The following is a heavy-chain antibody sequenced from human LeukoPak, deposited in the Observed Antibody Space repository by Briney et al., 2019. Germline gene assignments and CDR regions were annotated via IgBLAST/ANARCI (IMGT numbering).Heavy chain of an antibody. CDR2: ISAYNGNT. V-gene: IGHV1-18*01. CDR3: AKDAGTPLYYYYGMDV. CDR1: GYTFTSYG. J-gene: IGHJ6*02. Sequence: ASVKVSCKASGYTFTSYGISWVRQAPGQGLEWMGWISAYNGNTNYAQKLQGRVTMTTDTSTSTAYMELRSLRSDDTAVYYCAKDAGTPLYYYYGMDVWGQGTTVTVSS. D-gene: IGHD1-1*01.